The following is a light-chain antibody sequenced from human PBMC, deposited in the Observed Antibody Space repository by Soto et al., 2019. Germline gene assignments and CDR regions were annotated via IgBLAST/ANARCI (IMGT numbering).Light chain of an antibody. V-gene: IGLV4-60*03. CDR2: LEGSGSY. Sequence: QPVLTQSSSASASPGSSVKLTCTLTSGHSSNIIAWHQQKPGEAPRYLMKLEGSGSYNKGSGVPDRFSGSSSGADRYLTISNLQSEDEADYYCETWDSTSRVFGGGTTLTVL. CDR1: SGHSSNI. CDR3: ETWDSTSRV. J-gene: IGLJ3*02.